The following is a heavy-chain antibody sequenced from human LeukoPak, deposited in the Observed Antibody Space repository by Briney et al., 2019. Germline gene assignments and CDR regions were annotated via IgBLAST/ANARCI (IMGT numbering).Heavy chain of an antibody. D-gene: IGHD3-22*01. CDR2: INRSGST. V-gene: IGHV4-34*01. Sequence: SETLSLTCTVSGGSFSGYYWNWIRQSPGKGLEWIGEINRSGSTNYNPSLKSRVTISIDTSKNQFSLKLTSVTAADTAVYYCARAGLLHYYYDSSGYPRPLDYWGQGTLVTVSS. J-gene: IGHJ4*02. CDR1: GGSFSGYY. CDR3: ARAGLLHYYYDSSGYPRPLDY.